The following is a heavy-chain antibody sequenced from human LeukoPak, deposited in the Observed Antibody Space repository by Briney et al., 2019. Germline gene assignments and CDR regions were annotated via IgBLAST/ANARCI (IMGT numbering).Heavy chain of an antibody. Sequence: SETLSLTCTVSGGSISSYYWSWIRQSPGKGLEWIAQIHYTGGATYNPSLKSRVTISVDTSNNHLSLRLSSVTAADTAVYYCTRHAQTYYYGMGVWGQGTTVTVSS. CDR1: GGSISSYY. CDR3: TRHAQTYYYGMGV. J-gene: IGHJ6*02. CDR2: IHYTGGA. V-gene: IGHV4-59*08.